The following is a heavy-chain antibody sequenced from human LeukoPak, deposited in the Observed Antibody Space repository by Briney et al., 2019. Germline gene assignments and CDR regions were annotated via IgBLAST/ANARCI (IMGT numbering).Heavy chain of an antibody. V-gene: IGHV1-46*01. CDR1: GYSFTSNY. CDR3: ARASGSSAVPFDY. D-gene: IGHD3-10*01. J-gene: IGHJ4*02. CDR2: IAPSSGTT. Sequence: ASVKVSCKASGYSFTSNYMHWVRQAPGQGLGWVGVIAPSSGTTSYAQKFQGRVTMTRDTSTSTLYMELSSLTSEDTAVYCCARASGSSAVPFDYWGQGTLVTVSS.